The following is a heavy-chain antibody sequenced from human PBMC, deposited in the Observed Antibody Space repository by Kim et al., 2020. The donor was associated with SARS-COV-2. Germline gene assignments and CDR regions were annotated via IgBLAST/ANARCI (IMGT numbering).Heavy chain of an antibody. CDR1: GGSISSYY. D-gene: IGHD6-13*01. Sequence: SETLSLTCTVSGGSISSYYWSWIRQPPGKGLEWIGYIYYSGSTNYNPSLKSRVTISVDTSKNQFSLKLSSVTAADTAVYYCARLGMAAARDYWGQGTLVT. J-gene: IGHJ4*02. CDR2: IYYSGST. CDR3: ARLGMAAARDY. V-gene: IGHV4-59*08.